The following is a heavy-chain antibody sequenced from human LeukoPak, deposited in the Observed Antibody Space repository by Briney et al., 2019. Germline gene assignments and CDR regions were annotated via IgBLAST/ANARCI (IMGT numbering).Heavy chain of an antibody. CDR1: GGSISSSSYY. CDR3: ARVSSAGTVIDY. Sequence: SETLSLTCTVSGGSISSSSYYWGWIRQPPGKGLEWIGSIYYSGSTYYNPSLKSRVTISVDTSKNQFSLNLTSVTAADTAVYYCARVSSAGTVIDYWGQGTLVTVSS. D-gene: IGHD6-13*01. CDR2: IYYSGST. V-gene: IGHV4-39*07. J-gene: IGHJ4*02.